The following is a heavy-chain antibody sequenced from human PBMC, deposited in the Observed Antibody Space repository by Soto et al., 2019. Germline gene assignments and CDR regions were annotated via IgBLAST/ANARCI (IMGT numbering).Heavy chain of an antibody. CDR2: IYYSGST. Sequence: SETLSLTCTVSGGSISSYYWSWIRQPPGKGLEWIGYIYYSGSTNYNPSLKSRVTISVDTSKNQFSLKLSSVTAADTAVYYCARVGRYFDWLLDFYGMDVWGQGTTVTVSS. V-gene: IGHV4-59*08. CDR3: ARVGRYFDWLLDFYGMDV. D-gene: IGHD3-9*01. J-gene: IGHJ6*02. CDR1: GGSISSYY.